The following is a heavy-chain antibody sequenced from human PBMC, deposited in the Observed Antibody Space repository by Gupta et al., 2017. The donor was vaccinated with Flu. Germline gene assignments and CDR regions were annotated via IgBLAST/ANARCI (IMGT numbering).Heavy chain of an antibody. CDR1: FGTYI. CDR2: IIYRGETI. V-gene: IGHV3-48*03. J-gene: IGHJ4*02. D-gene: IGHD2-21*02. Sequence: FGTYIRGWVRQAPGKGLEWVSIIIYRGETIYYADSVSGRFTISRDNAWNSLYLQMNSLRAEDTAVYYCVGVSMWVTYYFDYWCQGILVTVSS. CDR3: VGVSMWVTYYFDY.